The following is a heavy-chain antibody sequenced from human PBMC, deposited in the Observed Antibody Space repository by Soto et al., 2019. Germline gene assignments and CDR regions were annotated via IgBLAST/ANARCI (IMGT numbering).Heavy chain of an antibody. CDR3: ATGRGYSSGGPFDR. D-gene: IGHD6-19*01. V-gene: IGHV4-30-4*01. J-gene: IGHJ4*02. CDR2: ISYSGST. Sequence: QVQLQESGPGLVKPSQPLSLTCTVSGGSFSSTDHYWSWIRQPPGKGLEWIGYISYSGSTYYNPSPEPRVTISIDTSMNQLSLKLSSVTAADTAVYYCATGRGYSSGGPFDRCGQGTLVTVSS. CDR1: GGSFSSTDHY.